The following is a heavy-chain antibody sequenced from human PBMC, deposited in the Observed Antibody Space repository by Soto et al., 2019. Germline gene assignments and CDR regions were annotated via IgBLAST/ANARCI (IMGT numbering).Heavy chain of an antibody. J-gene: IGHJ4*02. CDR1: GFTFSSYG. V-gene: IGHV3-33*01. D-gene: IGHD1-1*01. CDR3: ARGMTAGTTRGLDY. CDR2: IWYDGSNK. Sequence: QVQLVESGGGVVQPGRSLRLSCAASGFTFSSYGMHWVRQAPGKGLEWVAVIWYDGSNKYYADSVKGRFTISRDNSKNRLYLQMNSLRAEDTAVYYCARGMTAGTTRGLDYWGQGTLVTVTS.